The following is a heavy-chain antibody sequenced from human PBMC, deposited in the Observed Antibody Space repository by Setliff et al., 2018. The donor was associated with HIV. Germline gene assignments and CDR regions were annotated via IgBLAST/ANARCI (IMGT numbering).Heavy chain of an antibody. Sequence: SQTLSLTCTVSGGSISSGSYYWSWLRQPAGKGLEWIGHIHTSGSTKYNPSLKSRVTISADTSKNQFSLNLSSVTAAETAVYYCARVGYHGSGRYSFDYWGQGTLVTVSS. CDR1: GGSISSGSYY. D-gene: IGHD3-10*01. CDR2: IHTSGST. J-gene: IGHJ4*02. V-gene: IGHV4-61*09. CDR3: ARVGYHGSGRYSFDY.